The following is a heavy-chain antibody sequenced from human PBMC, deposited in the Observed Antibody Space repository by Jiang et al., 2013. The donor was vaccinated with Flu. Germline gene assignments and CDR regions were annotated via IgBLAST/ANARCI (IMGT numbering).Heavy chain of an antibody. D-gene: IGHD3-22*01. CDR1: GYTFTGYY. V-gene: IGHV1-2*04. CDR2: INPNSGGT. CDR3: ARESYYYDSSGYYDFDY. J-gene: IGHJ4*02. Sequence: SGAEVKKPGASVKVSCKASGYTFTGYYMHWVRQAPGQGLEWMGWINPNSGGTNYAQKFQGWVTMTRDTSISTAYMELSRLRSDDTAVYYCARESYYYDSSGYYDFDYWGQGTLVTVSS.